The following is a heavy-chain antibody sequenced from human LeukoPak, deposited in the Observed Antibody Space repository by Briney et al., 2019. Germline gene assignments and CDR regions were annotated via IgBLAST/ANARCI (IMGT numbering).Heavy chain of an antibody. V-gene: IGHV3-48*03. D-gene: IGHD3-10*01. CDR2: ITSSGDIK. Sequence: GGSLRLSCATSGFTFTAYEMNWVRQAPGKGLEWVSYITSSGDIKTYADPVKGRFTMSRDDAKNSVYLQMNSLRPEDTAVYYCARDIYGDEDFDYWGQGTLVSVSS. CDR3: ARDIYGDEDFDY. J-gene: IGHJ4*02. CDR1: GFTFTAYE.